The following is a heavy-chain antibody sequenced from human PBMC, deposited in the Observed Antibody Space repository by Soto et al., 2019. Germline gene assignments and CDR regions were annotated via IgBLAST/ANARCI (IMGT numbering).Heavy chain of an antibody. J-gene: IGHJ6*02. Sequence: QVHLVQSGAEVKKPGASVKLSCKASGYSFVNYYINWVRQAPGQGHEWMGIIYPRGGNISYAQKFQGRVSMTSDTAASTVYMELTSLRSDDTAVYFCARDWIAVAGSISFSQAFPLLDGMDLWGQGTTVTVSS. D-gene: IGHD6-19*01. CDR1: GYSFVNYY. CDR2: IYPRGGNI. V-gene: IGHV1-46*01. CDR3: ARDWIAVAGSISFSQAFPLLDGMDL.